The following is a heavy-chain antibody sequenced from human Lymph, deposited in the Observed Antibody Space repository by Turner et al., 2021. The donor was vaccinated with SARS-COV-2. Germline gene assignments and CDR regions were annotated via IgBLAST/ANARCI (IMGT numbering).Heavy chain of an antibody. V-gene: IGHV4-39*01. CDR1: CGSISSSSYC. CDR3: ARNAYDFWSGYFSVSAFGI. D-gene: IGHD3-3*01. Sequence: QLQLQESGPGLVKPSETLSPTCTISCGSISSSSYCGGWIRRPPGKGLECIGGIYYSGSTYYHPSLKSRVTISVDTSKNQFSLKLGSVTAADTAVYYCARNAYDFWSGYFSVSAFGIWGQGKIVTVSS. CDR2: IYYSGST. J-gene: IGHJ3*02.